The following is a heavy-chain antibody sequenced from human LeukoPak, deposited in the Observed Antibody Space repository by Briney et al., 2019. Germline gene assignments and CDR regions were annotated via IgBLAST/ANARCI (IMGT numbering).Heavy chain of an antibody. V-gene: IGHV4-4*02. CDR3: ARGGSYLGHCDY. CDR2: IYHTKNTA. CDR1: GGSISSGNW. Sequence: SGTLSLTCAVSGGSISSGNWWSWLRQPPGKGLEWIGEIYHTKNTANYNPSLKSRVSISVDKSKNQFSLNLSSVTAADSAVYYCARGGSYLGHCDYWGQGTLVTVSS. D-gene: IGHD1-26*01. J-gene: IGHJ4*02.